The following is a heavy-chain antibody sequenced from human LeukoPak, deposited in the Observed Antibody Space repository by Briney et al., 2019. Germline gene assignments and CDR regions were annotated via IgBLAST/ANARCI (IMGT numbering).Heavy chain of an antibody. CDR1: GYTFPGYY. V-gene: IGHV1-2*02. J-gene: IGHJ4*02. D-gene: IGHD3-10*01. Sequence: ASVKVSCKASGYTFPGYYIHWVRQAPGQGLEWMGWINPNSGGTYYAQSFQGRVTMTRDTSISTAYMELSRLRSDDTAVYYCARAALGVWFGEPLGGPTEYWGQGTLVTVSS. CDR3: ARAALGVWFGEPLGGPTEY. CDR2: INPNSGGT.